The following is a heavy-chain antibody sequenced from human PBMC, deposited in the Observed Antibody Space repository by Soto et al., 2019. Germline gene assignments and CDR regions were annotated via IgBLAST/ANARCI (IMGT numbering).Heavy chain of an antibody. J-gene: IGHJ5*02. CDR2: ISGSGGST. CDR3: AKDRGDILTFNWFDP. Sequence: EVQLLESGGGLVQPGGSLRLSCAASGFTFSSYAMSWVRQAPGKGLEWVSAISGSGGSTYYADSVKGRFTISRDNSKNTLYLQMNRLRAEDTAVYYCAKDRGDILTFNWFDPWGQGTLVTVSS. D-gene: IGHD3-9*01. CDR1: GFTFSSYA. V-gene: IGHV3-23*01.